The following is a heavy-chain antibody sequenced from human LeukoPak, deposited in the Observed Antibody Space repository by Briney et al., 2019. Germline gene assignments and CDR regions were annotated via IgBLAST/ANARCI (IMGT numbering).Heavy chain of an antibody. D-gene: IGHD3-10*01. J-gene: IGHJ4*02. CDR2: INHSGST. CDR1: GGSFSGYY. Sequence: SETLSLTCAVYGGSFSGYYWSWIRQPPGKGLEWIGEINHSGSTNYNPSLKSRVTISVDTSKNQFSLKLSSVTAADTAVYFCARDLSGSLYFDYWGQGVLVTVSS. CDR3: ARDLSGSLYFDY. V-gene: IGHV4-34*01.